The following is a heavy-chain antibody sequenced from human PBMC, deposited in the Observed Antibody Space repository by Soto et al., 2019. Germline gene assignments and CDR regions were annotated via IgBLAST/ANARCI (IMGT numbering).Heavy chain of an antibody. CDR3: ARVGTVVGATTSFDY. CDR2: IYHSGST. V-gene: IGHV4-4*02. J-gene: IGHJ4*02. D-gene: IGHD1-26*01. CDR1: GGSISSSNW. Sequence: PSETLSLTCAVSGGSISSSNWWSWVRQPPGKGLEWIGEIYHSGSTNYNPSLKSRVTISVDKSKNQFSLKLSSVTAADTDVYYCARVGTVVGATTSFDYWGQGTLVTVSS.